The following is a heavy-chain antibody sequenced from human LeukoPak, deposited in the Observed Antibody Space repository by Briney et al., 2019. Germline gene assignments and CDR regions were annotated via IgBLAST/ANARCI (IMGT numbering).Heavy chain of an antibody. J-gene: IGHJ3*02. CDR1: GGSVSSYY. D-gene: IGHD4-23*01. Sequence: SETLSLTCTVSGGSVSSYYWGWIRQPPGKGLEWIGYIYYTGSTNYNPSLKSRVTISVDTSKNHFSLKLSSVTATDTAVYYCARHDPRWFSNLDAFDIWGQGTMVSVSS. CDR2: IYYTGST. CDR3: ARHDPRWFSNLDAFDI. V-gene: IGHV4-59*08.